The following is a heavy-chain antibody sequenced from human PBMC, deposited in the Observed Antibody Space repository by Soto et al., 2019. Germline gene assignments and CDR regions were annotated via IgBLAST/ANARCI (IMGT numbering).Heavy chain of an antibody. J-gene: IGHJ4*02. D-gene: IGHD3-22*01. Sequence: GGSLRLSCAASGFTFNSYAMSWVRQAPGKGLEWVSAISGSDGSTYYADSVKGRFTISRDNSKNTLYLQMNSLRAEDTALYYCAKHITMIVVGSLDYWGQGTLVTVSS. CDR2: ISGSDGST. V-gene: IGHV3-23*01. CDR1: GFTFNSYA. CDR3: AKHITMIVVGSLDY.